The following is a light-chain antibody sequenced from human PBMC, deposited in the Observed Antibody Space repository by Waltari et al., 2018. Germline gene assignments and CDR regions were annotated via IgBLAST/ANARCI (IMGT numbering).Light chain of an antibody. CDR2: RNN. V-gene: IGLV1-47*01. J-gene: IGLJ3*02. CDR1: TSNIGNNY. Sequence: QSVLTQPPSASGAPGHRVTISCSGTTSNIGNNYVFWYQQLTGTAPQLLIYRNNQRPSWVPDRFSGSKSGTSASLDISGLRSEDEAEYFCAVLEDSLSVVFGGGTKLTVV. CDR3: AVLEDSLSVV.